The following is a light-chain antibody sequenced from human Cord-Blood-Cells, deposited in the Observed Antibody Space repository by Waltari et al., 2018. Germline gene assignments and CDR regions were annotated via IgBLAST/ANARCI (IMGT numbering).Light chain of an antibody. Sequence: QSALTPPASVSGSPGQPITIACTGTSTDVGGFNYVSWYQQPPGKAPKLMIYYVSKRPSGVFTRFSGSLSGNTASLPIFGIQAENEADYYCSSYTSSSTHVFRTGTKVTVL. CDR1: STDVGGFNY. V-gene: IGLV2-14*01. CDR3: SSYTSSSTHV. J-gene: IGLJ1*01. CDR2: YVS.